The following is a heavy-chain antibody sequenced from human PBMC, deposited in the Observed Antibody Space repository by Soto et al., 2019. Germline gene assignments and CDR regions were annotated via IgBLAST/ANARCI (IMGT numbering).Heavy chain of an antibody. D-gene: IGHD5-12*01. V-gene: IGHV4-59*08. CDR2: IYYSGST. CDR3: AGASRDGYNDFDY. J-gene: IGHJ4*02. CDR1: GGSISSYY. Sequence: NPSETLSLTCTVSGGSISSYYWSWIRQPPGKGLEWIGYIYYSGSTNYNPSLKSRVTISVDTSKNQFSLKLSSVTAADTAVYYCAGASRDGYNDFDYWGQGTLVTVSS.